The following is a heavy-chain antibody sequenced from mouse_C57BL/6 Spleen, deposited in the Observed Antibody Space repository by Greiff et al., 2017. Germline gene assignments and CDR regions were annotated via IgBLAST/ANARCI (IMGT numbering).Heavy chain of an antibody. V-gene: IGHV1-82*01. Sequence: QVQLQQSGPELVKPGASVKISCKASGYAFSSSWMNWVKQRPGKGLEWIGRIYPGDGDTNYNGKFKGKATLTADKSSSTAYMQLSSLTSEDSAVYFCAREGDHWYFDVWGTGTTVTVSS. CDR2: IYPGDGDT. J-gene: IGHJ1*03. CDR1: GYAFSSSW. CDR3: AREGDHWYFDV.